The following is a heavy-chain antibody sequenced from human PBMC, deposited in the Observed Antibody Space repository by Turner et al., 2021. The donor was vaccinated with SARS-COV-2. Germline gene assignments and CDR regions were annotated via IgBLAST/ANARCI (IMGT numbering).Heavy chain of an antibody. D-gene: IGHD3-16*01. CDR2: ISGGSETI. J-gene: IGHJ5*02. Sequence: EVQLVESGGGLLHPGGSLRLSCSTSGFSFSGYEMNWCRQAPGKGLEWLAYISGGSETIFYADSVKGRFTISRDYAKNSLILQMNNLRAEDTAVYYCASLGKLADAGGGSWGQGTLVTVSS. V-gene: IGHV3-48*03. CDR1: GFSFSGYE. CDR3: ASLGKLADAGGGS.